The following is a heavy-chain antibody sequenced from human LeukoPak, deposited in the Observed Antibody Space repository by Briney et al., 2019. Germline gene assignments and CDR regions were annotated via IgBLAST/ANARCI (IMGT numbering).Heavy chain of an antibody. CDR1: GFTFSSYG. V-gene: IGHV3-33*01. D-gene: IGHD4-11*01. CDR2: IWYDGSNK. Sequence: PGGSLRLSCAASGFTFSSYGMHWVRQAPGKGLEWVAVIWYDGSNKYYADSVKGRFTISRDNSKNTLYLQMSSLRAEDTAVYCCARDLHPGEYYFDYWGQGTLVTVSS. J-gene: IGHJ4*02. CDR3: ARDLHPGEYYFDY.